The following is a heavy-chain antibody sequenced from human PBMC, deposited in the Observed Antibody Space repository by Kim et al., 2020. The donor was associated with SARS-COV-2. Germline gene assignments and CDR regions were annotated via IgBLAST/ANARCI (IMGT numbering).Heavy chain of an antibody. CDR2: IKSKTDGGTT. J-gene: IGHJ4*02. CDR1: GFTFSNAW. D-gene: IGHD6-13*01. V-gene: IGHV3-15*01. Sequence: GGSLRLSCAASGFTFSNAWMSWVRQAPGKGLEWVGRIKSKTDGGTTDYAAPVKGRFTISRDDSKNTLYLQMNSLKTEDTAVYYCTTETYSSSWTRGYYFDYWGQGTLVTVSS. CDR3: TTETYSSSWTRGYYFDY.